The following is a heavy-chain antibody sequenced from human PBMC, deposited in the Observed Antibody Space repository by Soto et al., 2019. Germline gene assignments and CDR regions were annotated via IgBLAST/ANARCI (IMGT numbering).Heavy chain of an antibody. V-gene: IGHV4-39*01. D-gene: IGHD3-3*02. CDR2: VYYGGAIFYSGNI. CDR3: VRYDRINMKPYSPEGFHI. J-gene: IGHJ3*02. CDR1: GDSMNIRVVP. Sequence: LSCTVSGDSMNIRVVPLAGTRQPPGKGLECIGSVYYGGAIFYSGNIYYNPSLKSRVTISVDTSKNQFSLRLSSVTAADTGVYYCVRYDRINMKPYSPEGFHIWGQGTMVTVSS.